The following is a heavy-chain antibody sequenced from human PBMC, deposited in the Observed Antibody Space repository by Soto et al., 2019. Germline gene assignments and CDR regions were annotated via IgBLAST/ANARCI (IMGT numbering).Heavy chain of an antibody. V-gene: IGHV4-31*03. CDR2: IHNSGNT. CDR1: GGSVSSGGYF. CDR3: ARDLSPPGTDDSRGYYDR. J-gene: IGHJ4*02. D-gene: IGHD3-22*01. Sequence: SETLSLTCTVSGGSVSSGGYFWSWVRQRPGEGLEWIGYIHNSGNTFYNSSLKSRVTISVDTSKNQFSLKLRSVTAADTAVYYCARDLSPPGTDDSRGYYDRWGLGTLVTVSS.